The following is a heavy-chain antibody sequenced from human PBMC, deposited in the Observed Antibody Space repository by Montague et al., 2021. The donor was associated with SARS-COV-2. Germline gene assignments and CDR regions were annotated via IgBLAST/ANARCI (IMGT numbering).Heavy chain of an antibody. V-gene: IGHV4-34*01. CDR1: GESFSRYY. Sequence: SETLSLTCAVFGESFSRYYWSWIRKPPGKGLEWIGEISQSGNTKYNPSLQSRVSISLDTSRNQFYLKVSSVTAADTAIYHCARLGDGIVPSPILGLGPYYSFNYMDVWGKGTPVTVSS. D-gene: IGHD2-2*02. J-gene: IGHJ6*03. CDR3: ARLGDGIVPSPILGLGPYYSFNYMDV. CDR2: ISQSGNT.